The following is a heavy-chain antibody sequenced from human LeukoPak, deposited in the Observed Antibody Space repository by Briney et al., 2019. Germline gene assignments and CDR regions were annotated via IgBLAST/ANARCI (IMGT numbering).Heavy chain of an antibody. CDR3: ARGGFYTATNFDY. Sequence: GGSLRLSCAASGFTFDDYAMHWVRQAPGKGLEWVSGISWNSGSIGYADSVKGRFTISRDNAKNSLYLQMNSLRAEDTALYHCARGGFYTATNFDYWGQGTLVTVSS. D-gene: IGHD2-15*01. CDR1: GFTFDDYA. J-gene: IGHJ4*02. CDR2: ISWNSGSI. V-gene: IGHV3-9*01.